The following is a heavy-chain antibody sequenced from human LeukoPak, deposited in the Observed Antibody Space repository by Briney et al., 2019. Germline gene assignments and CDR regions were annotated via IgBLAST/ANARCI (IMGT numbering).Heavy chain of an antibody. CDR1: GDSMPLYY. D-gene: IGHD5-24*01. CDR3: ARGGGTIRDGYHK. CDR2: VYIGGSP. V-gene: IGHV4-4*07. Sequence: PSETLSLTYPVSGDSMPLYYWTELRQPAGRGLEWIGRVYIGGSPNYNPSLKSRVTISVDTSKNQFSLKLSSVTAADTTVYYCARGGGTIRDGYHKWGQGTLVTVFS. J-gene: IGHJ4*02.